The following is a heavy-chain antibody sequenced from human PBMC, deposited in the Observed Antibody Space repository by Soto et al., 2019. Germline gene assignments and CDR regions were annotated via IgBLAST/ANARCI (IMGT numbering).Heavy chain of an antibody. J-gene: IGHJ4*02. CDR1: GFTFSTSA. Sequence: EVHLLESGGDLVQPGGSLRLSCVVSGFTFSTSAMSWVRQAPGEGLEWVSAISGSGGSTYYADSVKDRFTISRDNSKDTLFLKMNSLRAEDTAVYYCAKGNTGYGPYYFDYWGQGTQVTVSS. CDR2: ISGSGGST. CDR3: AKGNTGYGPYYFDY. V-gene: IGHV3-23*01. D-gene: IGHD3-9*01.